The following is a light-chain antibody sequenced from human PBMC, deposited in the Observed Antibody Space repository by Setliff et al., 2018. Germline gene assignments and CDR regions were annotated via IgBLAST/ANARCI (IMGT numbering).Light chain of an antibody. J-gene: IGLJ2*01. V-gene: IGLV2-14*01. CDR2: DVT. Sequence: QSALAQPASVSGSPGQPITISCTGSSSDVGLYNSVSWYQKFPGKAPRLMIYDVTKRPSGVSIRFSGSKSGNTASLTISGLQAEDEADYFCSSYTGSTPYVIFGGGTKGTVL. CDR1: SSDVGLYNS. CDR3: SSYTGSTPYVI.